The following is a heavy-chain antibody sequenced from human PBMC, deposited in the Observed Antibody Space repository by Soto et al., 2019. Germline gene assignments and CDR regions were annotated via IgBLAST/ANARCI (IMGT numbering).Heavy chain of an antibody. CDR1: GFTFSSYG. CDR2: ISYDGSNT. D-gene: IGHD2-2*01. V-gene: IGHV3-30*18. J-gene: IGHJ6*02. Sequence: QVQLVESGGGVVQPGRSLRLSCAASGFTFSSYGVHWVRQAPGKGLEWVAVISYDGSNTYYADSVKGRFTISRDNSKNTLYLQMNSLRAEDTAVYYCAKDNDEYQLLIYYGMDVWGQGTTVTVSS. CDR3: AKDNDEYQLLIYYGMDV.